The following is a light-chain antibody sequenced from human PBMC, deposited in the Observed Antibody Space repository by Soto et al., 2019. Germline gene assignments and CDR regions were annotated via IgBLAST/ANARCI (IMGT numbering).Light chain of an antibody. CDR3: CSYAGSSTFPV. J-gene: IGLJ1*01. CDR2: EGS. Sequence: QSVLTQPASVSXSPGQSITISCTGTSSDVGSYNLVSWYQQHPGKAPKLMIYEGSKRPSGVSNRFSGSKSGNTASLTISGLQAEDEADYYCCSYAGSSTFPVFGTGTKVTVL. V-gene: IGLV2-23*03. CDR1: SSDVGSYNL.